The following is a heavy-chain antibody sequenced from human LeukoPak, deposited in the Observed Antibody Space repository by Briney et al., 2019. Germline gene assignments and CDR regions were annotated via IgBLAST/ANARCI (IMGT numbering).Heavy chain of an antibody. CDR3: ARRDPSDAFDI. D-gene: IGHD5-24*01. CDR1: GYRFTSYW. Sequence: GESLKISCKGSGYRFTSYWIGWVRQSPGRGLEWMGIIYPGDSDARYSPSFQGQVTISVDKSINTAYLQWSSLKTSDTAMYYCARRDPSDAFDIWGQGTMVTVSS. V-gene: IGHV5-51*01. J-gene: IGHJ3*02. CDR2: IYPGDSDA.